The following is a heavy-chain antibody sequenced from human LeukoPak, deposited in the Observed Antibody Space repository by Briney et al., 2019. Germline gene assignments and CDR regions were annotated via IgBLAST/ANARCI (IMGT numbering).Heavy chain of an antibody. J-gene: IGHJ4*02. Sequence: ASETLSLTCAVYGGSFSGYYWSWIRQPPGKGLEWIGEINHSGSTNYNPSLKSRVTISVDTSKNQFSLKLSSVTAADTAVYYCARGGPYRPLGYWGQGTLVTVSS. CDR3: ARGGPYRPLGY. CDR2: INHSGST. D-gene: IGHD3-16*01. V-gene: IGHV4-34*01. CDR1: GGSFSGYY.